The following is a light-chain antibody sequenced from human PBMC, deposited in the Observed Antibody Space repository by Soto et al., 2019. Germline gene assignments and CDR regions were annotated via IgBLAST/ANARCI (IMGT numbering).Light chain of an antibody. V-gene: IGKV3-15*01. CDR3: QQYNNWPLEFT. CDR2: GAS. J-gene: IGKJ2*01. CDR1: QSVSSN. Sequence: EIVMTQSPATLSVSPGERATLSCRASQSVSSNLAWYQQNPSQAPRLLIYGASTRATGIPARFSGSGSGTEFTLTISSLQSEDFAVYYCQQYNNWPLEFTFGQGTKLEIK.